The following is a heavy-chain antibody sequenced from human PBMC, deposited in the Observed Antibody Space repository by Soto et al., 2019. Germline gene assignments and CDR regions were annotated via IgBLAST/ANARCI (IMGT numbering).Heavy chain of an antibody. D-gene: IGHD6-6*01. CDR2: IKSKTAGGTT. Sequence: PGGSLRLSCAASGFTFSNAWMSWVRQAPGKGLEWVGRIKSKTAGGTTDYAAPVKGRFTISRDNSKNTLYLQMNSLKTEDTAVYYCTTFFEQLLRKWFSWGQGTLVTASS. V-gene: IGHV3-15*01. CDR1: GFTFSNAW. J-gene: IGHJ5*02. CDR3: TTFFEQLLRKWFS.